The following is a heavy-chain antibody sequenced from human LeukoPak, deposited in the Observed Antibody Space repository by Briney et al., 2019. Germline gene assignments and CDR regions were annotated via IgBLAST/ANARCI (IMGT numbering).Heavy chain of an antibody. Sequence: ASVKVSCKASGYTFTGYYMHWVRQAPGRGLEWMGWINPNSGGTNYAQKFQGRVAMTRDTSISTAYMELSRLRSDDTAVYYCARDLRYCTNGVCFYYYYGMDVWGQGTTVTVSS. CDR3: ARDLRYCTNGVCFYYYYGMDV. V-gene: IGHV1-2*02. CDR1: GYTFTGYY. D-gene: IGHD2-8*01. J-gene: IGHJ6*02. CDR2: INPNSGGT.